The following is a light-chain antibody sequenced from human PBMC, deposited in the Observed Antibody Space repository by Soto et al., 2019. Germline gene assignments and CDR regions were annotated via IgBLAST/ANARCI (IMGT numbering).Light chain of an antibody. V-gene: IGKV1-5*03. Sequence: DIQMTQSPSTLSASVGDRVTITCRASQSISTWLAWYQQKPGKPPKLLIYKASTLESGVPSRFSGSGSGTEFTLTISSLQPEDFATDYCQQYDSFLTFGPGTKVDIK. CDR2: KAS. CDR1: QSISTW. CDR3: QQYDSFLT. J-gene: IGKJ3*01.